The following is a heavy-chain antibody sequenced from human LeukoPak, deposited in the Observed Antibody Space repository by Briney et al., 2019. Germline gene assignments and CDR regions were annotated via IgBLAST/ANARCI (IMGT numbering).Heavy chain of an antibody. CDR3: AIDEDYAFDI. CDR2: ISSNSRTI. D-gene: IGHD3/OR15-3a*01. V-gene: IGHV3-48*02. Sequence: PGGSLRLSCAASGFTFSPYSMNWVRQAPGKGLEWVSYISSNSRTINYADSVKGRFSISRDNAKNSLYLQMNSLRDEDTAVYYCAIDEDYAFDIWGQGTMVTVSS. CDR1: GFTFSPYS. J-gene: IGHJ3*02.